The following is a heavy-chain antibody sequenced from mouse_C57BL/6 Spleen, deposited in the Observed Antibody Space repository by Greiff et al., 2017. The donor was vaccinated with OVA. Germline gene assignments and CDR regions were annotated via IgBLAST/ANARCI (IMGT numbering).Heavy chain of an antibody. J-gene: IGHJ3*01. CDR1: GYTFTDYY. Sequence: EVQLQQSGPELVKPGASVKISCKASGYTFTDYYMNWVKQSHGKSLEWIGDINPNNGGTSYNQKFKGKATLTVDKSSSTAYMELRSLTSEDSAVYYCASDYAKSPFAYWGQGTLVTVSA. CDR3: ASDYAKSPFAY. D-gene: IGHD1-1*02. V-gene: IGHV1-26*01. CDR2: INPNNGGT.